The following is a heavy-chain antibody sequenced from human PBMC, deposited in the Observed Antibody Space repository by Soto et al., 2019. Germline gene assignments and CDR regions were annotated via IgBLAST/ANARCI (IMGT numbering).Heavy chain of an antibody. CDR2: IYSGGST. J-gene: IGHJ4*02. Sequence: GGSLRLSCAVSGFTVRSNSMSWVRQGPGKGLECVSVIYSGGSTYFADSVKGRFTISRDNSKNTLYLQMNSLRAEDTAVYYCGRGLGRAYYDSSSYFHLDYWGQGALVTYPQ. CDR1: GFTVRSNS. CDR3: GRGLGRAYYDSSSYFHLDY. D-gene: IGHD3-22*01. V-gene: IGHV3-53*01.